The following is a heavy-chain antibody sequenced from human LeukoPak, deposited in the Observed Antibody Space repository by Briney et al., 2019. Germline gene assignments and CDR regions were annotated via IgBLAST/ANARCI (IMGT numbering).Heavy chain of an antibody. Sequence: SVKVSCKASGGTFSSYAISWVRQAPGQGLEWMGRIIPILGIANYAQKFQGRVTITADKSTSTAYMELSSLRSEDTAVYYCARVRDPRYNFFDSWGQGTLVTVSS. V-gene: IGHV1-69*04. CDR1: GGTFSSYA. CDR3: ARVRDPRYNFFDS. CDR2: IIPILGIA. J-gene: IGHJ4*02. D-gene: IGHD1-14*01.